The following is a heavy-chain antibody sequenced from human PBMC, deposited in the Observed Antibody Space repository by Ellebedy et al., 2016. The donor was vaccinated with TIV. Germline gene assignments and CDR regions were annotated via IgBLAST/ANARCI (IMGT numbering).Heavy chain of an antibody. D-gene: IGHD3-22*01. CDR1: GFTFSSYA. J-gene: IGHJ4*02. CDR2: ISGGGGST. V-gene: IGHV3-23*01. CDR3: AKVATMIVRVTYFDY. Sequence: GESLKISCAASGFTFSSYAMTWVRQAPGKGLEWVSSISGGGGSTYYADSVKGRFTISRDNSKNTLYLQMNSLRAEDTAVYYCAKVATMIVRVTYFDYWGQGALVTVSS.